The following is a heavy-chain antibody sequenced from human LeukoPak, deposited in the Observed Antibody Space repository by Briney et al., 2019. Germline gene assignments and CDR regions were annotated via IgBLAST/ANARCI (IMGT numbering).Heavy chain of an antibody. CDR1: GGSISSYY. V-gene: IGHV4-59*08. J-gene: IGHJ6*02. Sequence: SETLSLTCTVSGGSISSYYWSWIRQPPRKGLEWIGYIYYSGSTNYNPSLKSRVTISVDTSKNQFSLKLSSVTAADTAVYYCARGGQVFGSYYYYGMDVWGQGTTVTVSS. CDR2: IYYSGST. D-gene: IGHD3-16*01. CDR3: ARGGQVFGSYYYYGMDV.